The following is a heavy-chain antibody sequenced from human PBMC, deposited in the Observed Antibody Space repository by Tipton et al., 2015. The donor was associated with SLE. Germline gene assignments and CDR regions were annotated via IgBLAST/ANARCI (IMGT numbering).Heavy chain of an antibody. V-gene: IGHV4-39*01. D-gene: IGHD3-22*01. CDR1: GGSISSNIYY. Sequence: LRLSCTVSGGSISSNIYYWDWIRLPPGKGLEWIGSIYYSGSTYYNPSLKSRVTISVDTSKNQFSLKLSSVTAADTAVYYCARHPITMTVVVDDAFDIWGQGTMVTVSS. CDR3: ARHPITMTVVVDDAFDI. J-gene: IGHJ3*02. CDR2: IYYSGST.